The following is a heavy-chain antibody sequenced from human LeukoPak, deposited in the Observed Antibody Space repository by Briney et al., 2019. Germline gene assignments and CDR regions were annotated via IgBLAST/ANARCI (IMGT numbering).Heavy chain of an antibody. CDR3: AKEGYSSSWYIHYYFDY. CDR1: GFTFSSYG. Sequence: GGSLRLPCAASGFTFSSYGMHWVRQAPGKGLEWVAFIRYDGSNKYYADSVKGRFTISRDNSKNTLYLQMNSLRAEDTAVYYCAKEGYSSSWYIHYYFDYWGQGTLVTVSS. CDR2: IRYDGSNK. V-gene: IGHV3-30*02. J-gene: IGHJ4*02. D-gene: IGHD6-13*01.